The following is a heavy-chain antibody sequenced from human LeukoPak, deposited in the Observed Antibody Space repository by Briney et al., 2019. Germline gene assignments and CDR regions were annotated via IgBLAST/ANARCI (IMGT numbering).Heavy chain of an antibody. CDR2: INSDGSST. V-gene: IGHV3-74*01. CDR3: ASDRESSGWPYYYYYGMDV. CDR1: GFAFSSYW. D-gene: IGHD3-22*01. J-gene: IGHJ6*02. Sequence: GGSLRLSCAASGFAFSSYWMHWVRQAPGKGLVWVSRINSDGSSTSYADSVKGRFTISRDNAKNTLYLQMNSLRAEDTAVYYCASDRESSGWPYYYYYGMDVWGQGTTVTVSS.